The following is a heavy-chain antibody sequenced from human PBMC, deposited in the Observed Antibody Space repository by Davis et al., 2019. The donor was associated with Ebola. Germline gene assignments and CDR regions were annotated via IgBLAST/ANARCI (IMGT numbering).Heavy chain of an antibody. Sequence: ASVKVSCKASGYTFTSYYMHWVRQAPGQGFEWMGIINPSGGSTSYAQKFQGRVTMTRDTSTSTVYMELSSLRSEDTAVYYCARVKLGSYYVDDAFDIWGQGTMVTVSS. D-gene: IGHD1-26*01. V-gene: IGHV1-46*01. CDR2: INPSGGST. J-gene: IGHJ3*02. CDR1: GYTFTSYY. CDR3: ARVKLGSYYVDDAFDI.